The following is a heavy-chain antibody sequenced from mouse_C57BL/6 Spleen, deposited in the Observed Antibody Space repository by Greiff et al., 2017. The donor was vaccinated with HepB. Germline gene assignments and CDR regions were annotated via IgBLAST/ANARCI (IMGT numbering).Heavy chain of an antibody. Sequence: VQRVESGEGLVKPGGSLKLSCAASGFTFSSYAMSWVRQTPEKRLEWVAYISSGGDYIYYADTVKGRFTISRDNARNTLYLQMSSLKSEDPAMYYCTRVRNYYGSSSYWYFDVWGTGTTVTVSS. CDR3: TRVRNYYGSSSYWYFDV. D-gene: IGHD1-1*01. V-gene: IGHV5-9-1*02. CDR2: ISSGGDYI. J-gene: IGHJ1*03. CDR1: GFTFSSYA.